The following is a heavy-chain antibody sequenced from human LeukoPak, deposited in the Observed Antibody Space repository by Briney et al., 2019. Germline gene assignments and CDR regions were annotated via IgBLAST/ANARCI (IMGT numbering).Heavy chain of an antibody. Sequence: ASVKVSCKASGYTFTSYDNNWVRQATGQGLEWMGWMNPNSGNTGYAQKFQGRVTMTRNTSISTAYMELSSLRSEDTAVYYCAKDEDDFWSGYYVPPLDYWGQGTLVTVSS. CDR3: AKDEDDFWSGYYVPPLDY. J-gene: IGHJ4*02. CDR2: MNPNSGNT. D-gene: IGHD3-3*01. V-gene: IGHV1-8*01. CDR1: GYTFTSYD.